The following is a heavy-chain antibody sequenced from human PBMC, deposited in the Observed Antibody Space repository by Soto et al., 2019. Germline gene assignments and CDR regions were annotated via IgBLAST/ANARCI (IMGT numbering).Heavy chain of an antibody. CDR3: ARGSTWQGRDWFDP. D-gene: IGHD6-13*01. CDR2: INHSGST. J-gene: IGHJ5*02. Sequence: SETLSLTCAVYGGSFSGYYWSWIRPPPGKGLEWIGEINHSGSTNYNPSLKSRVTFSVDTSKTLISLKLRSVTAADTAVYYCARGSTWQGRDWFDPWGQGTLVTVSS. CDR1: GGSFSGYY. V-gene: IGHV4-34*01.